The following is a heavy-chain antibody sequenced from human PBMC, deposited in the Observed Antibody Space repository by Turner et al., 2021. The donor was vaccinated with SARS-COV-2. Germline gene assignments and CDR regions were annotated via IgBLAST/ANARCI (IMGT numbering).Heavy chain of an antibody. J-gene: IGHJ2*01. Sequence: QLQLQESGPGLVQPSETLSLTCTVSGGPIRSSSYYWGWISQPPGKGLEWIGSMYYSGSTYYNPSLKSRVTRSVDTSKNQFSLKLSSVTAADTAVYYCARRSSRLGNCYFDLWGRGTLVTVSS. CDR1: GGPIRSSSYY. D-gene: IGHD2-15*01. CDR2: MYYSGST. V-gene: IGHV4-39*01. CDR3: ARRSSRLGNCYFDL.